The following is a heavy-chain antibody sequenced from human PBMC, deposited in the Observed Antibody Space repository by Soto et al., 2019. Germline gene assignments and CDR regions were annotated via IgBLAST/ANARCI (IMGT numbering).Heavy chain of an antibody. CDR3: ARELDSSGWSHSGNAFDI. V-gene: IGHV1-69*13. D-gene: IGHD6-19*01. CDR2: IIPIFGTA. CDR1: GGTFSSYA. Sequence: ASVKVSCKASGGTFSSYAISWVRQAPGQGLEWMGGIIPIFGTANYAQKFQGRVTITADESTSTAYMELSSLRSEDTAVYYCARELDSSGWSHSGNAFDIWGQGTMVTVSS. J-gene: IGHJ3*02.